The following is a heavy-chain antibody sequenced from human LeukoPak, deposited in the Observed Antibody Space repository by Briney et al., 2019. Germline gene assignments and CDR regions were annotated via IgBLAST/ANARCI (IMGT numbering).Heavy chain of an antibody. V-gene: IGHV4-30-2*01. CDR2: IYHSGST. Sequence: SETLSLTCTVSGGSISSGGYYWSWIRQPPGKGLEWIGYIYHSGSTYYNPSLKSRVTISVDRSKNQFSLKLSSVTAADTAVYYCASSRPRQPLDYWGQGTLVTVSS. J-gene: IGHJ4*02. D-gene: IGHD6-13*01. CDR3: ASSRPRQPLDY. CDR1: GGSISSGGYY.